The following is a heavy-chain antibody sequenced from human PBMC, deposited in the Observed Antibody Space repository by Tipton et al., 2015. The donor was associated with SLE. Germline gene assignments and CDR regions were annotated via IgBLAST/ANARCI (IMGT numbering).Heavy chain of an antibody. CDR2: FYYGKST. J-gene: IGHJ4*02. CDR3: ARLISACDCNFDY. CDR1: GGSISSSSFY. V-gene: IGHV4-39*07. Sequence: TLSLTCTVSGGSISSSSFYWGWIRQPPGKGLEWIGSFYYGKSTFYNPSLKSRVTISVDTSTNRLSLQLSSVTAADTALYYCARLISACDCNFDYWGQGTLVTVSS. D-gene: IGHD5-12*01.